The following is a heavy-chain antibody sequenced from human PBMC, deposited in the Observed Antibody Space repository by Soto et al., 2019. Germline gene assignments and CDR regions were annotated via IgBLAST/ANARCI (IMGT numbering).Heavy chain of an antibody. D-gene: IGHD1-26*01. V-gene: IGHV3-74*01. CDR1: GVTFNNKW. J-gene: IGHJ4*02. Sequence: XGSLRLSCTAAGVTFNNKWMHWVRQAPGKGLVWLSRIDGAAATTNYADSVKGRFTISRDNAKNIVFLHVNGLTDEDTAVYYCARGGAMGVDYWSQGTLVTVSS. CDR2: IDGAAATT. CDR3: ARGGAMGVDY.